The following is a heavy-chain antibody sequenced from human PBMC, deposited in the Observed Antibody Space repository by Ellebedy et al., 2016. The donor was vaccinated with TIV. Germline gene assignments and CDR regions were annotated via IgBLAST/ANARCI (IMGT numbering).Heavy chain of an antibody. D-gene: IGHD3-9*01. V-gene: IGHV1-18*04. CDR2: ISAYNGNT. CDR1: GYTFTSYG. J-gene: IGHJ6*02. CDR3: ARATMPHYYDILTGYSSVHMDV. Sequence: AASVKVSCKASGYTFTSYGISWVRQAPGQGLEWMGWISAYNGNTNFAQKLLGRVTMTTDTSTSTAYMELRSLNSDDTAVYYCARATMPHYYDILTGYSSVHMDVWGQGTTVTVSS.